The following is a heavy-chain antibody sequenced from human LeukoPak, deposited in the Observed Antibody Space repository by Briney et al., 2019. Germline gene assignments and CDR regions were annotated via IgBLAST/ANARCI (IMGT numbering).Heavy chain of an antibody. J-gene: IGHJ4*02. D-gene: IGHD6-6*01. CDR3: ARYALGSSYFDY. CDR2: IIPIFGSA. CDR1: GDIFSNSG. V-gene: IGHV1-69*01. Sequence: GSSVKVSCKASGDIFSNSGITWVRQAPGQGPEWMGGIIPIFGSANYAQKFQGRITVTADESTSTGYMELSSLRSEDTAVYFCARYALGSSYFDYWGQGTLVTVSS.